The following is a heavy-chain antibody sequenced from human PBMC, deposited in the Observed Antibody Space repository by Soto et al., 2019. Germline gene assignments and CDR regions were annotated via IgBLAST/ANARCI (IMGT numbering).Heavy chain of an antibody. V-gene: IGHV3-30-3*01. CDR1: GFTFSSYA. J-gene: IGHJ6*02. D-gene: IGHD2-8*01. Sequence: QVQLVESGGGVVQPGRSLRLSCAASGFTFSSYAMHWVRQAPGKGLEWVAVISYDGSNKYYADSVKGRFTISRDNSKNTLYLQMNRLRAEDTAVYYCARLMGPDYCYYGMDVWGQGTTVTVSS. CDR2: ISYDGSNK. CDR3: ARLMGPDYCYYGMDV.